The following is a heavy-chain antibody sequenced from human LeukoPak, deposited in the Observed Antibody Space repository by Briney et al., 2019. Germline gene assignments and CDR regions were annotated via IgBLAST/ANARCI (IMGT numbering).Heavy chain of an antibody. CDR3: ARVESSSWYSLNN. J-gene: IGHJ4*02. D-gene: IGHD6-13*01. CDR2: IFYSGST. V-gene: IGHV4-39*07. CDR1: GGSISTSNYY. Sequence: SETLSLTCTVSGGSISTSNYYWGWIRQPPGKGLEWIGNIFYSGSTYYSPSLRSRVTISVDTSKNQFSLKLSSVTAADTAVYYCARVESSSWYSLNNWGQGTLVTVSS.